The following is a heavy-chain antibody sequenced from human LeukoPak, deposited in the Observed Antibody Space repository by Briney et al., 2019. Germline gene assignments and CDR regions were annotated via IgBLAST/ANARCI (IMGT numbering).Heavy chain of an antibody. CDR2: IYYSGST. D-gene: IGHD5-24*01. V-gene: IGHV4-59*01. Sequence: SETLSLTCTVSGGSISSYYWSWIRQPPGKGLEWSGYIYYSGSTNYNPSLKGRVTISVDTSKNQFSLKLSSVTAADPAVYYCAGGEMATVSPAFDIWGQGTMVTVSS. CDR3: AGGEMATVSPAFDI. CDR1: GGSISSYY. J-gene: IGHJ3*02.